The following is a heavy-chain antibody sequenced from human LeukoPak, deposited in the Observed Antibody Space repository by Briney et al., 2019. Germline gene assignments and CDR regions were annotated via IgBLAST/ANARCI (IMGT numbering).Heavy chain of an antibody. CDR2: INPNSGGT. D-gene: IGHD2-2*01. J-gene: IGHJ4*02. CDR1: GYTFTGYY. V-gene: IGHV1-2*02. Sequence: ASVKVSCKASGYTFTGYYMHWVRQAPGQGLEWMGWINPNSGGTNYAQKFQGRVTMTRDTSISTAYMELSRLRSDDTAIYYCARDPYCSSTSCNIADYWGQGTLVTVSS. CDR3: ARDPYCSSTSCNIADY.